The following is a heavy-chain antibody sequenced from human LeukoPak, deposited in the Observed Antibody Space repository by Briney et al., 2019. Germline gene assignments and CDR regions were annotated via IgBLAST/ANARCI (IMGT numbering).Heavy chain of an antibody. Sequence: GGSLRLSCAVSGITLSNYGMSWVRQAPGKGLEWVAGISDSGGSTNYADSVKGRFTISRDNPKNTLYLQVNSLRAEDTAVYFCAKRGVVIRVILVGFHKEAYYFDSWGQGALVTVSS. CDR2: ISDSGGST. CDR3: AKRGVVIRVILVGFHKEAYYFDS. D-gene: IGHD3-22*01. CDR1: GITLSNYG. V-gene: IGHV3-23*01. J-gene: IGHJ4*02.